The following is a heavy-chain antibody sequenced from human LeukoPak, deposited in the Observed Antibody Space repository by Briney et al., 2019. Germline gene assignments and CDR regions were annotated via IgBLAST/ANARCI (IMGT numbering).Heavy chain of an antibody. CDR1: GFTFSTYA. V-gene: IGHV3-21*01. J-gene: IGHJ4*02. D-gene: IGHD6-13*01. CDR3: ASRSQIAAADPAYFDY. CDR2: ISSSSSYI. Sequence: PGGSLRLSCAASGFTFSTYAMSWVRQAPGKGLEWVSSISSSSSYIYYADSVKGRFTISRDNAKNSLYLQMNSLRAEDTAVYYCASRSQIAAADPAYFDYWGQGTLVTVSS.